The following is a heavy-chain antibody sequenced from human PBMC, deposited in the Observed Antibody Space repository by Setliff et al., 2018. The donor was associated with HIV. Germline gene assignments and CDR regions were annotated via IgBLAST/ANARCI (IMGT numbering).Heavy chain of an antibody. V-gene: IGHV4-39*01. D-gene: IGHD5-18*01. CDR2: IYYSGST. Sequence: SETLSLTCTVSGGSISSSTYYWGWIRQPPGKGLEWIGTIYYSGSTYYNPSLKSRLTISVDTSKNQFSLKLSSVTAADTAVYYCARRDGYSYGFYFDYWGQGTXVTVSS. J-gene: IGHJ4*02. CDR3: ARRDGYSYGFYFDY. CDR1: GGSISSSTYY.